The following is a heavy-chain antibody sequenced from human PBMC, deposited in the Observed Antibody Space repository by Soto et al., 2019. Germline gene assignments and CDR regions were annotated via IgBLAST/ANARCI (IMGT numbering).Heavy chain of an antibody. V-gene: IGHV4-34*01. CDR3: ARDSYYDSSGPVWFDP. Sequence: QVQLQQWGAGLLKPSETLSLTCAVYGGSFSGYYWSWIRQPPGKGLEWIGEINHSGSTNYNPSLKGRVTISVDTSKNQFSLKLSSVTAADTAVYYCARDSYYDSSGPVWFDPWGQGTLVTVSS. CDR2: INHSGST. D-gene: IGHD3-22*01. J-gene: IGHJ5*02. CDR1: GGSFSGYY.